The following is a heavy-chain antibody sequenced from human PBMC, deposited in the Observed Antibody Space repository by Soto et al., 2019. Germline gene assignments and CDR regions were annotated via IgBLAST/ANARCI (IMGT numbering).Heavy chain of an antibody. CDR2: ISYDGSNK. CDR1: GFTFSSYG. CDR3: AKRWTQLLYSHRAAAVGY. Sequence: PGGSLRLSCAASGFTFSSYGMHWVRRAPGKGLEWVAVISYDGSNKYYADSVKGRFTISRDNSKNTLYLQMNSLRAEDTAVYYCAKRWTQLLYSHRAAAVGYWGQGTLVTVSS. D-gene: IGHD2-2*02. J-gene: IGHJ4*02. V-gene: IGHV3-30*18.